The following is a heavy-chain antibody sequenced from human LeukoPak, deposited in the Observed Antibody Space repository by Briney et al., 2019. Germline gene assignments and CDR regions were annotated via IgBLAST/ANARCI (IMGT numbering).Heavy chain of an antibody. D-gene: IGHD6-19*01. CDR2: ISGSGDST. Sequence: GGSLRLSCAASGFTFSSYAMSWVRQAPGKGLEWVSAISGSGDSTYYADSVKGRFTISRDNSKNTLYLQMNSLRAEDTAVYYCARVVSSGWYSVDYWGQGTLVTVSS. J-gene: IGHJ4*02. CDR3: ARVVSSGWYSVDY. V-gene: IGHV3-23*01. CDR1: GFTFSSYA.